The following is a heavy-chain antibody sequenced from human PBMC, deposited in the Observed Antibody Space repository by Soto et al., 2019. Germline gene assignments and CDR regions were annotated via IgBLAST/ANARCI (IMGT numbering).Heavy chain of an antibody. D-gene: IGHD6-13*01. J-gene: IGHJ4*02. Sequence: QVQLVQSGAEVKKPGASVKVSCKASGYTFTSYGISWVRQAPGQGLEWMGWISAYNGNTNYAQKLQGRVTMTTDTSTSTAYMELRSLRPDDTAVYFCAGVRGYSSSGGRGDYWGQGTLVTVSS. CDR3: AGVRGYSSSGGRGDY. V-gene: IGHV1-18*04. CDR2: ISAYNGNT. CDR1: GYTFTSYG.